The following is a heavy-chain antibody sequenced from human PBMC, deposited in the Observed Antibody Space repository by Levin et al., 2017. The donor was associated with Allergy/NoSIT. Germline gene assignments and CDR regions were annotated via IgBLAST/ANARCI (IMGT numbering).Heavy chain of an antibody. Sequence: SQTLSLTCTVSGGSISSSSYYWGWIRQPPGKGLEWIGSIYYSGSTYYNPSLKSRITISVDTSKNQFSLKLSSVTAADTAVYYCASVALGALNDWGQGTLVTVSS. D-gene: IGHD3-16*01. V-gene: IGHV4-39*07. CDR3: ASVALGALND. CDR1: GGSISSSSYY. J-gene: IGHJ4*02. CDR2: IYYSGST.